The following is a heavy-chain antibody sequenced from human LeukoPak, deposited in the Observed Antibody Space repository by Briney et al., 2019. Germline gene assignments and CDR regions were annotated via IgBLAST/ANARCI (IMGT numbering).Heavy chain of an antibody. Sequence: ASVKVSCKASGYTFTGYYMHWVRQAPGQGLEWMGWINPNSGGTNYAQKFQGRVTMTRDTSISTAYMELSSLRSEDTAVYYCARGIVVPAAMQSWFDPWGQGTLVTVSS. CDR2: INPNSGGT. CDR3: ARGIVVPAAMQSWFDP. D-gene: IGHD2-2*01. V-gene: IGHV1-2*02. J-gene: IGHJ5*02. CDR1: GYTFTGYY.